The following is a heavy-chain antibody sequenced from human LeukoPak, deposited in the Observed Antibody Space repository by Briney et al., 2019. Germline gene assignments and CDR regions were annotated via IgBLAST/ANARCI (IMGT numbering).Heavy chain of an antibody. J-gene: IGHJ5*02. Sequence: SQTLSLTCAISGDSVSSNSVAWNWIRQSPSRGLEWLGRTYYRSKWYNDYAVSVKSRITINPDTSKNQFSLQLDSVTPEDTAVYYCARDRMMIAWFDPWGQGTLVAVSS. CDR3: ARDRMMIAWFDP. CDR1: GDSVSSNSVA. D-gene: IGHD3-16*01. CDR2: TYYRSKWYN. V-gene: IGHV6-1*01.